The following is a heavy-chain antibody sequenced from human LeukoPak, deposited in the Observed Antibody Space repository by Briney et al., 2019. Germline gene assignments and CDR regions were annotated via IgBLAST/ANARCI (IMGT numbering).Heavy chain of an antibody. CDR2: IYYSGST. CDR1: GGSISSGGYY. Sequence: SQTLSLTCTVSGGSISSGGYYWSWIRQHPGKGLEWIGYIYYSGSTYYNPSLKSRVTISVDTSKNQFSLKLSSVTAADTAVYYCARAYSSGWYDPAWFDPWGQGTLVTVSS. J-gene: IGHJ5*02. CDR3: ARAYSSGWYDPAWFDP. D-gene: IGHD6-19*01. V-gene: IGHV4-31*03.